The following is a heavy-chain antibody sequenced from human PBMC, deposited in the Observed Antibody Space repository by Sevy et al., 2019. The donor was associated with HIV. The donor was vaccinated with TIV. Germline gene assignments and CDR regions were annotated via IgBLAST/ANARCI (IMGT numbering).Heavy chain of an antibody. CDR3: VKEVSQYSYSDY. Sequence: GGSLRLSCAASEFTFSNYAMSWSRQLPGKGLKWFSAIRGSADATYYTDPVKGRFTISRDNSKNTVYLQMNSLRAEDTAVYYCVKEVSQYSYSDYWGQGTLVTVSS. V-gene: IGHV3-23*01. D-gene: IGHD5-18*01. J-gene: IGHJ4*02. CDR1: EFTFSNYA. CDR2: IRGSADAT.